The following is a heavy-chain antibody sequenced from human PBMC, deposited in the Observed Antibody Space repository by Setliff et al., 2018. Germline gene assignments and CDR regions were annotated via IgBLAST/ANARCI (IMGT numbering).Heavy chain of an antibody. CDR2: IYPGDSDT. J-gene: IGHJ6*03. D-gene: IGHD4-17*01. Sequence: LKISCKGSGYSFTSYWIGWVRQMPGKGLEWMGIIYPGDSDTRYSPSFQGQVTISADKSISTAYLQWSSLKASDTAMYYCARHRGVDYGDLYYYYYYMDVWGKGTTVTVS. V-gene: IGHV5-51*01. CDR1: GYSFTSYW. CDR3: ARHRGVDYGDLYYYYYYMDV.